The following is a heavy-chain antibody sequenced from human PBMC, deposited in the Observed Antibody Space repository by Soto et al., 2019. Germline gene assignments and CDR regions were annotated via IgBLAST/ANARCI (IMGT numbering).Heavy chain of an antibody. D-gene: IGHD3-10*01. V-gene: IGHV4-59*01. CDR1: GGSISSYY. CDR2: IYYSGST. CDR3: GGSGSYYNRYYYYYMDV. Sequence: SETLXLTFTVSGGSISSYYWSWIRQPPGKGLEWIGYIYYSGSTNYNPSLKSRVTISVDTSKNQFSLKLSSVTAADTAVYYCGGSGSYYNRYYYYYMDVWGKGTTVTVSS. J-gene: IGHJ6*03.